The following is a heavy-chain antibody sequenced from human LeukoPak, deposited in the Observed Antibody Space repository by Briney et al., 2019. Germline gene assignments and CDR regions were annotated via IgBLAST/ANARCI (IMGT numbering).Heavy chain of an antibody. CDR1: GYTFTKYG. V-gene: IGHV1-18*01. CDR3: ARERYCSGGSCYSGALDT. CDR2: ISAHNGNT. D-gene: IGHD2-15*01. Sequence: ASVNVSCKASGYTFTKYGISWVRQAPGQGLEWMGWISAHNGNTDYAQKFQGRVTMTTDTSTSTAYMELRSLRSDDRAVYYCARERYCSGGSCYSGALDTWGQGTMVTVSS. J-gene: IGHJ3*02.